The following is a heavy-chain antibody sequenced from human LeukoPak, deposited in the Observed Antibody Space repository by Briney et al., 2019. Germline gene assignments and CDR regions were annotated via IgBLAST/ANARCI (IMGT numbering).Heavy chain of an antibody. D-gene: IGHD1-26*01. V-gene: IGHV3-21*01. CDR2: ISSSSSYI. J-gene: IGHJ4*02. CDR3: ARERFSESYPVFDY. Sequence: GGSLRLSCAASGFTFSSYSMNWVRQAPGKGLEWVSSISSSSSYIYYADSVKGRFTIPRDNAKNSLYLQMNSLRAEDTAVYYCARERFSESYPVFDYWGQGTLVTVSS. CDR1: GFTFSSYS.